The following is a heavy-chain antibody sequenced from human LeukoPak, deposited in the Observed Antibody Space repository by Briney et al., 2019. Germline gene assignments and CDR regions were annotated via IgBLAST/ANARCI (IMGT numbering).Heavy chain of an antibody. Sequence: GGSLRLSCAGAGFTFSNYGMSWVRQAPGKGLEWVSVIYSGGSTYYADSVKGRFTTSRDNSKNTLYLQMNSLRAEDTAVYYCAREGPRGNSQFDYWGQGTLVTVSS. CDR2: IYSGGST. CDR1: GFTFSNYG. J-gene: IGHJ4*02. V-gene: IGHV3-66*01. CDR3: AREGPRGNSQFDY. D-gene: IGHD2/OR15-2a*01.